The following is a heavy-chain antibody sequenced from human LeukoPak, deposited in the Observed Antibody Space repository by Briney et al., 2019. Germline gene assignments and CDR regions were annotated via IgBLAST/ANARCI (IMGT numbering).Heavy chain of an antibody. D-gene: IGHD4/OR15-4a*01. J-gene: IGHJ4*02. V-gene: IGHV3-66*02. Sequence: GGSLRLSCAASGFTVSSNYMSWVRQAPGKGLEWVSVIYSGGSTYYADSVKGRFTISRDNSKSTLYLQMNSLRAEDTAVYYCARVSMEYYFDYWGQGTLVTVSS. CDR3: ARVSMEYYFDY. CDR2: IYSGGST. CDR1: GFTVSSNY.